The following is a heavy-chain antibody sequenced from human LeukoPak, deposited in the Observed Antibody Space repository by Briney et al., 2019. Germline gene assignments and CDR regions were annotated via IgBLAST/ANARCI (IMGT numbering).Heavy chain of an antibody. Sequence: GGSLRLSCAASGFTFSSYSMNWVRQAPGKGLEWLSYISSTSTSTTYADSVKGRFTISRDNATNSLYLQMNSLRAEDTAVYYCARGQYSFDSWGQGTLVTVSS. CDR2: ISSTSTST. CDR1: GFTFSSYS. J-gene: IGHJ4*02. V-gene: IGHV3-48*04. CDR3: ARGQYSFDS. D-gene: IGHD6-19*01.